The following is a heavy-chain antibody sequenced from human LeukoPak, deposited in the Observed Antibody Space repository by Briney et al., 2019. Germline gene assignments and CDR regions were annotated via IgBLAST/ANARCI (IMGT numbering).Heavy chain of an antibody. Sequence: PSETLSLTCAVSGGSISSGGYSWSWIRQPPGKGLEWIGYFYHSGSTYYNPSLKSRVTISVDRSKSQFSLKLSSVTAADTAVYYCARVGLDAFDIWGQGTMVTVSS. J-gene: IGHJ3*02. CDR2: FYHSGST. CDR1: GGSISSGGYS. V-gene: IGHV4-30-2*01. CDR3: ARVGLDAFDI. D-gene: IGHD3-16*01.